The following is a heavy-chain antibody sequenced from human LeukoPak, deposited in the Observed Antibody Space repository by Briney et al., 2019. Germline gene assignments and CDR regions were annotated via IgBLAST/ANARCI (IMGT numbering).Heavy chain of an antibody. V-gene: IGHV1-18*01. J-gene: IGHJ1*01. D-gene: IGHD2-15*01. Sequence: ASVKVSCKASGYTFTSYGISWVRQAPGQGFEWMGWISAYNGNTNYAQKLQGRVTMTTDTSTSTAYMELRSLRSDDTAVYYCAIPTLSRYCSGGSCYEHWGQGTLVTVSS. CDR1: GYTFTSYG. CDR2: ISAYNGNT. CDR3: AIPTLSRYCSGGSCYEH.